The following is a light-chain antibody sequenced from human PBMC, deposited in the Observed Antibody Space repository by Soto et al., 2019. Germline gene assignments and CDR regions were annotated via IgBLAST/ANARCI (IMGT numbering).Light chain of an antibody. V-gene: IGKV3D-15*01. CDR1: QSVSSS. CDR3: QQYHSWPPRT. Sequence: EIVITRSPVTLSLSPVERATLSCSAIQSVSSSYLAWYQQKPGQAPRLLIYGVYTRAPGIPARFSGSGSGTEFTLTISSLQSEDFAVYYCQQYHSWPPRTFGQGTKVDIK. J-gene: IGKJ1*01. CDR2: GVY.